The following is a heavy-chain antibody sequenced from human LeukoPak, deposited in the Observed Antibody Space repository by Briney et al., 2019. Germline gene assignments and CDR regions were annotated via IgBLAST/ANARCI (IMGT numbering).Heavy chain of an antibody. J-gene: IGHJ5*02. V-gene: IGHV4-39*07. CDR3: AREQLVLRWFDP. CDR1: GGSISSSSYY. D-gene: IGHD6-13*01. CDR2: VYNSGTT. Sequence: SETLSLTCTVSGGSISSSSYYWGWIRQPPGKGLEWIGSVYNSGTTYYNSSLKSRVTVSVDTSKNQFSLKLSSVTAADTAVYYCAREQLVLRWFDPWGQGTLVTVSS.